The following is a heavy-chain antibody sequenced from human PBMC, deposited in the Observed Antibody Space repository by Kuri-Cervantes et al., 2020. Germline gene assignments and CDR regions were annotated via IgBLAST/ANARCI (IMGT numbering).Heavy chain of an antibody. CDR1: GFTFSNYS. D-gene: IGHD3-16*01. Sequence: GESLKISCVASGFTFSNYSMNWVRQAPGKGLDWVSSINSDNTYIHYTNSVKGRFTISRDNAKNLVFLQMNSLRAEDTALYYCARDVGGDEAFDIWGQGTMVTVSS. CDR2: INSDNTYI. V-gene: IGHV3-21*03. CDR3: ARDVGGDEAFDI. J-gene: IGHJ3*02.